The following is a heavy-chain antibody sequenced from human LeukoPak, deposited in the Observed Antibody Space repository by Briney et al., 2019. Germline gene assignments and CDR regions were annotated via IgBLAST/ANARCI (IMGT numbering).Heavy chain of an antibody. CDR3: ASTSGRAFDHYYYYMDV. J-gene: IGHJ6*03. Sequence: SVKVSCKASGGTFSSYAMIWVRQAPGQGLEWMGGIIPIFGTANYAQKFQGRVTITTDESTSTAYMELSSLRSEDTAVYYCASTSGRAFDHYYYYMDVWGKGTTVTVSS. CDR2: IIPIFGTA. V-gene: IGHV1-69*05. D-gene: IGHD1-26*01. CDR1: GGTFSSYA.